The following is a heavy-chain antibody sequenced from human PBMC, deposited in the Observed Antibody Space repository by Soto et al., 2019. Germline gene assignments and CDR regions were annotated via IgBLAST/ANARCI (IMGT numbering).Heavy chain of an antibody. CDR2: IYPGDSDT. CDR3: ARLGATDVSYFDY. D-gene: IGHD1-26*01. Sequence: PGESLKISCKGSGYSFTSYWIVLVRQMPGKGLEWMGIIYPGDSDTRYSPSFQGQVTISADKSISTAYLQWSSLKASDTAMYYCARLGATDVSYFDYWGQGTLVTVSS. V-gene: IGHV5-51*01. J-gene: IGHJ4*02. CDR1: GYSFTSYW.